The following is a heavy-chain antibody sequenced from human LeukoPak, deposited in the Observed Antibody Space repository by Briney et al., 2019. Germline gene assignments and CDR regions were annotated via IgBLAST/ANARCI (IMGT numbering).Heavy chain of an antibody. V-gene: IGHV1-2*02. J-gene: IGHJ4*02. CDR2: INPNSGGT. CDR3: ARDYAQWEAAGTHY. CDR1: GYTFTGYY. Sequence: GASVKVSCKASGYTFTGYYMHWVRQAPGQGLEWMGWINPNSGGTNYAQKFQGRVTMTRDTSISTAYMELSRLRSDDTAVYYCARDYAQWEAAGTHYWGQGTLVTVSS. D-gene: IGHD6-13*01.